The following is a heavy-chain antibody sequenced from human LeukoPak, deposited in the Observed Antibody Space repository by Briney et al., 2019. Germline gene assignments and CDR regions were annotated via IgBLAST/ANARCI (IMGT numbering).Heavy chain of an antibody. D-gene: IGHD3-16*01. CDR1: GFTFSTYV. CDR3: ARDLGD. J-gene: IGHJ4*02. CDR2: ISSDGSNK. Sequence: GGSLRLSCAVSGFTFSTYVMHWVRQAPGKGLEWVAVISSDGSNKYHADSVKGRFTISRDNSKNTLYPQMNSLRAEDTAVYFCARDLGDWGQGTLVTVSS. V-gene: IGHV3-30-3*01.